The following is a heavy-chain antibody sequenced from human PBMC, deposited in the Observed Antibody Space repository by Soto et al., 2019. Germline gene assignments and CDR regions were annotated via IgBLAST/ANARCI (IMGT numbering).Heavy chain of an antibody. CDR1: EFSFSRYP. CDR2: ISGSGGRT. J-gene: IGHJ4*02. V-gene: IGHV3-23*01. Sequence: PGGSLRLSCSASEFSFSRYPMSWVRQAPGKGLEWVSAISGSGGRTYYADSGKGRFTISRDNSMNTLYMQMNSLRADVSSVYYCASGLITVAGTRDYWGQGTLVTVSS. CDR3: ASGLITVAGTRDY. D-gene: IGHD6-19*01.